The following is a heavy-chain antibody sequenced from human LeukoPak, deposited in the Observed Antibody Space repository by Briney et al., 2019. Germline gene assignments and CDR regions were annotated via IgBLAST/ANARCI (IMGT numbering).Heavy chain of an antibody. J-gene: IGHJ3*02. CDR2: IWYDGSNK. Sequence: GGSLRLSCVDSGFTFSVFWMGWVRQAPGKGLEWVALIWYDGSNKNYADSVKGRFTISRDNSKNTLFLQMNSLRAEDTAVYYCAREASDAFDIWGQGTMVTVSS. V-gene: IGHV3-33*08. CDR1: GFTFSVFW. CDR3: AREASDAFDI.